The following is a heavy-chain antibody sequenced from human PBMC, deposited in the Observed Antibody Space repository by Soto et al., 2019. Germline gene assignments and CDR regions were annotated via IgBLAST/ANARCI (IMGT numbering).Heavy chain of an antibody. V-gene: IGHV3-23*01. CDR2: ISGSGRGT. CDR1: GFMFDNYA. J-gene: IGHJ4*02. D-gene: IGHD2-15*01. CDR3: AKGCYFATSGGGANY. Sequence: EVKLLESGGGLVPPGASARLSCITSGFMFDNYAMSWVRQSPGRGLEWVAAISGSGRGTVYTQSVQGRFIISRDKSKKTLFLQMNNLRDEDTAVYYCAKGCYFATSGGGANYWGLGTLVSVSA.